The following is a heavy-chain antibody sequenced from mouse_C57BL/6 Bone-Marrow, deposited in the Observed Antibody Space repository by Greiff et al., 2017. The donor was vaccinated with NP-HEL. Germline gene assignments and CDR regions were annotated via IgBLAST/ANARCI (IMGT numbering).Heavy chain of an antibody. Sequence: EVMLVESGGGLVQPGGSMKLSCVASGFTFSNYWMNWVRQSPEKGLEWVAQIRLKSDNYATHYAESVKGRFTISRDDSKSSVYLQMNNLRAEDTGIYYCTSFITTVAFDYWGQGTTLTVSS. V-gene: IGHV6-3*01. CDR2: IRLKSDNYAT. J-gene: IGHJ2*01. CDR3: TSFITTVAFDY. CDR1: GFTFSNYW. D-gene: IGHD1-1*01.